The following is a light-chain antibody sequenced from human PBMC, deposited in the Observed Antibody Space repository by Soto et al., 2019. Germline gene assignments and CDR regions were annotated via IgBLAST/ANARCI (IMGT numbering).Light chain of an antibody. CDR2: EAS. J-gene: IGLJ1*01. V-gene: IGLV2-14*01. Sequence: QSVLAQPASVSGSPGQSIAISCTGTSSDVGGYNYVSWYQQHPGKAPKLLISEASIRPSGVSDRFSGSKSGNTASLTTSGLQTEEEADYYCSSFTSAYTFVFGSGTKITVL. CDR1: SSDVGGYNY. CDR3: SSFTSAYTFV.